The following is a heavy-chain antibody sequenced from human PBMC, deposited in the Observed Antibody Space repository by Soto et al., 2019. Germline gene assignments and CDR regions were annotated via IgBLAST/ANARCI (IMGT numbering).Heavy chain of an antibody. CDR2: VYYTGAT. V-gene: IGHV4-59*01. CDR1: GDSIRRSY. J-gene: IGHJ4*02. Sequence: SETLSLTCTVSGDSIRRSYWSWVRQPPGRGLEWIGYVYYTGATNSNPSLKSRVTISADTSKNLFSLKVVSVTPADTAVYFCARDMSGGSSWYEFDSWGPGTLVTVSS. D-gene: IGHD6-13*01. CDR3: ARDMSGGSSWYEFDS.